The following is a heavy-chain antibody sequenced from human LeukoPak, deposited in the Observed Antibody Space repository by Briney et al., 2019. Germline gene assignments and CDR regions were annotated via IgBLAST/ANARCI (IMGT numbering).Heavy chain of an antibody. V-gene: IGHV3-7*01. D-gene: IGHD1-1*01. Sequence: GGSLRLSCAASGFTFSSYWMSWVRQAPGKGLEWVANIKQDGSEKYYVDSVKGRFTISRDNAKNSLYLQMYSLRAEDTAVYYCARAGTRYYFDYWGQGTLVTVSS. CDR3: ARAGTRYYFDY. CDR2: IKQDGSEK. CDR1: GFTFSSYW. J-gene: IGHJ4*02.